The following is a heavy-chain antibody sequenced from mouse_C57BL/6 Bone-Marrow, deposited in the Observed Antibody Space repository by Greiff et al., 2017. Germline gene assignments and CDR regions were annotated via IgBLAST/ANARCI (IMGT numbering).Heavy chain of an antibody. D-gene: IGHD2-12*01. Sequence: QVQLQQPGAELVRPGSSVKLSCKASGYTFTSYWMDWVKQRPGQGLEWIGNIYPSDSETHYNQKFKDKATLTVDKSSSTAYMQLSSLTSEDSAVYCCAREGSDYKDYAMDYWGQGTAVTVSS. V-gene: IGHV1-61*01. J-gene: IGHJ4*01. CDR1: GYTFTSYW. CDR3: AREGSDYKDYAMDY. CDR2: IYPSDSET.